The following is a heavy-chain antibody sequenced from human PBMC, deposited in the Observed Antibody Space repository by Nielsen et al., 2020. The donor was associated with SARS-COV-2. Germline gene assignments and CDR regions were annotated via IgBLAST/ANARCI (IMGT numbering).Heavy chain of an antibody. Sequence: GSLRLSCTVSGGSISSSSYYWGWIRQPPGKGLEWIGYIYYSGSTNYNPSLKSRVTISVDTSKNQFSPKLSSVTAADTAVYYCARDQVTNGMDVWGQGTTVTVSS. V-gene: IGHV4-61*01. CDR2: IYYSGST. D-gene: IGHD2-2*01. CDR3: ARDQVTNGMDV. J-gene: IGHJ6*02. CDR1: GGSISSSSYY.